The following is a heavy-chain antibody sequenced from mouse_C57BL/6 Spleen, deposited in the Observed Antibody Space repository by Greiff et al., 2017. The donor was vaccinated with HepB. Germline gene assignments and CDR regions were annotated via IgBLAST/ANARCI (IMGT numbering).Heavy chain of an antibody. D-gene: IGHD2-2*01. J-gene: IGHJ2*01. Sequence: VQLQESGPELVKPGASVKISCKASGYAFSSSWMNWVKQRPGKGLEWIGRIYPGDGDNNYNGKFKGKATLTADKSSSTAYMQLRRLTSEDSAVYFCARLGGYDYFDNWGQGTTLTVSS. CDR2: IYPGDGDN. CDR3: ARLGGYDYFDN. CDR1: GYAFSSSW. V-gene: IGHV1-82*01.